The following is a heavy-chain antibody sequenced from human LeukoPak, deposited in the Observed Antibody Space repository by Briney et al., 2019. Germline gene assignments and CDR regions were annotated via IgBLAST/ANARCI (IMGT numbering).Heavy chain of an antibody. CDR3: ARHPAPYYYDSSGLDY. D-gene: IGHD3-22*01. CDR1: GYTFTSYD. CDR2: MNPNSGNT. V-gene: IGHV1-8*03. Sequence: ASVKVSCKASGYTFTSYDINWVRQATGQGLEWMGWMNPNSGNTGYAQKFQGRVTITRNTSISTAYMELSSLRSEDTAVYYCARHPAPYYYDSSGLDYWGQGTLVTVSS. J-gene: IGHJ4*02.